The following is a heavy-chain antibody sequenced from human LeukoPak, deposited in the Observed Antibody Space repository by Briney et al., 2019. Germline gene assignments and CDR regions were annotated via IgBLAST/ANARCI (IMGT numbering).Heavy chain of an antibody. Sequence: SETLSLTCAVSGGSISSSYWSWIRQPPGKALEWIGYIYYSGSTNYNPSLKSRVTISVDTSKNQFSLKLSSVTAADTAVYYCASLAVAGPDNWFDPWGQGTLVTVSS. D-gene: IGHD6-19*01. V-gene: IGHV4-59*01. CDR1: GGSISSSY. J-gene: IGHJ5*02. CDR3: ASLAVAGPDNWFDP. CDR2: IYYSGST.